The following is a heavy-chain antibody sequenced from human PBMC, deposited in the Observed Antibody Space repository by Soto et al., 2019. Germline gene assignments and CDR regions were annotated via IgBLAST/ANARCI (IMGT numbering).Heavy chain of an antibody. V-gene: IGHV3-74*01. CDR2: ISTDASST. CDR1: GFTFSSYW. Sequence: EVQLVESGGGLVQPGGSPRLSCAASGFTFSSYWMHWVRQAPGKGLVWVSSISTDASSTSYADPVKGRFTISRDNAKNTLYLQMNSVRAEDTAVYYCARLPNKSPQNWGQGTLVIVSP. J-gene: IGHJ1*01. CDR3: ARLPNKSPQN.